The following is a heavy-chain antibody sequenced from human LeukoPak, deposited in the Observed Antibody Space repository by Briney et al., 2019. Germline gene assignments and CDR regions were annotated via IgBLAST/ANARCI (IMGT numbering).Heavy chain of an antibody. D-gene: IGHD3-22*01. CDR3: ASNTYYYDSSGYSYYFDY. J-gene: IGHJ4*02. V-gene: IGHV4-31*11. CDR2: IYYSGST. CDR1: GGSISSDDYS. Sequence: PSETLSLTCAVSGGSISSDDYSWSWIRQPPGKGLEWIGYIYYSGSTYYNPSLKSRVTISVDTSKNQFSLKLSSVTAADTAVYYCASNTYYYDSSGYSYYFDYWGQGTLVTVSS.